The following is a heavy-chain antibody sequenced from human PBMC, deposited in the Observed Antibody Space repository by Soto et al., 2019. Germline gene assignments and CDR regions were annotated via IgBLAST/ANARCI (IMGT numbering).Heavy chain of an antibody. CDR3: AMTSTSGTRFDY. CDR2: VYHSGST. Sequence: QVQLQESGPGLVKPSGTLSLTCAVSGGSISTSNWWSWVRQPPGKGLEWIGEVYHSGSTNYNPSFKSRAAMSVDKSKNQFSLKLTSVTAADTGLYYCAMTSTSGTRFDYWRQGSLVTVSS. CDR1: GGSISTSNW. V-gene: IGHV4-4*02. J-gene: IGHJ4*02. D-gene: IGHD1-1*01.